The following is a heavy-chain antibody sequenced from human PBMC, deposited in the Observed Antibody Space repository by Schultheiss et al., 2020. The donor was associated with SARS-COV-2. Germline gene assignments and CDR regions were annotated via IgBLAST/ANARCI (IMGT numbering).Heavy chain of an antibody. J-gene: IGHJ4*02. D-gene: IGHD1-1*01. V-gene: IGHV3-9*01. CDR1: GFTFDDYA. CDR3: TYTLGAPHYFFDY. Sequence: GGSLRLSCAASGFTFDDYAMHWVRQAPGKGLEWVSGISWNSGSIGYADSVKGRFTISRDNSKNTLYLQMNNLRPEDTAVYYCTYTLGAPHYFFDYWGQGTLVTVS. CDR2: ISWNSGSI.